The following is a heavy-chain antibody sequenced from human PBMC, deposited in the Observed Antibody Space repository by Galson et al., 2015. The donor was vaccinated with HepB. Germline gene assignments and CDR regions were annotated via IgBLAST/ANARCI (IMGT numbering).Heavy chain of an antibody. J-gene: IGHJ4*02. CDR3: ATDWRLGYCSSPSCSERAAY. Sequence: SVKVSCKVSGYTLTELSMHWVRQAPGKGLEWMGGFDPEDGETIYAQKFQGRVTMTADTPTDTAYMELSSLRSEDTAVYYCATDWRLGYCSSPSCSERAAYSCQGALAAVSS. CDR2: FDPEDGET. V-gene: IGHV1-24*01. CDR1: GYTLTELS. D-gene: IGHD2-2*01.